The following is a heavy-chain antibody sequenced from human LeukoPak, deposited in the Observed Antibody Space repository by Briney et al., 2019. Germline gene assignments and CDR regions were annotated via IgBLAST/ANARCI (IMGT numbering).Heavy chain of an antibody. V-gene: IGHV3-23*01. J-gene: IGHJ5*02. CDR3: ARGYSSSWYNWFDP. D-gene: IGHD6-13*01. CDR2: ITGNGGST. CDR1: GFTFSSYA. Sequence: GGSLRLSCAASGFTFSSYAMSWVRQAPGKGLECVSGITGNGGSTYYADSVKGRFTISRDASKNTLYLQMNSLRAEDTAVYYCARGYSSSWYNWFDPWGQGTLVTVSS.